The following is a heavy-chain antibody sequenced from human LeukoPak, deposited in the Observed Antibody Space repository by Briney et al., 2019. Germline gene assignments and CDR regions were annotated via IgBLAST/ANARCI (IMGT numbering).Heavy chain of an antibody. Sequence: SVKVSCKASGYTFSGYYMHWVRQAPGQGLEWMGGIIPIFGTANYAQKFQGRVTITADKSTSTAYMELSSLRSEDTAVYYCGGSLSQIQLYGYWGQGTLVTVSS. CDR3: GGSLSQIQLYGY. CDR2: IIPIFGTA. J-gene: IGHJ4*02. D-gene: IGHD5-18*01. V-gene: IGHV1-69*06. CDR1: GYTFSGYY.